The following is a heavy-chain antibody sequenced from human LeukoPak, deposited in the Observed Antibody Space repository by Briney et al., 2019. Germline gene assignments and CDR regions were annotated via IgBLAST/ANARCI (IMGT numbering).Heavy chain of an antibody. CDR1: GFTFSSYA. CDR3: AQKTPGTHPFDY. CDR2: CGTSGDT. V-gene: IGHV3-23*01. D-gene: IGHD6-13*01. Sequence: PGGSLRLSCAASGFTFSSYAMNWFRQAPGKGLEWVSACGTSGDTYYADSVRGRFTISRDNAKNTVYLQMSSLRAEDTAVYYCAQKTPGTHPFDYWGQGTLVTVSS. J-gene: IGHJ4*02.